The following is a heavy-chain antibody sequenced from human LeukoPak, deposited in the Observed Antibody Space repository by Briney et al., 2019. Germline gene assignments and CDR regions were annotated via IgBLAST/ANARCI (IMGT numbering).Heavy chain of an antibody. Sequence: GESLKISCKGSGYSFTSYWIGWVRQMPRKGLEWMGIIYPGDSDTRYSPSFQGQVTISADKSISTAYLQWSSLKASDTAMYYCARIYYYDSSGYPTGCDYWGQGTLVTVSS. CDR3: ARIYYYDSSGYPTGCDY. CDR1: GYSFTSYW. J-gene: IGHJ4*02. V-gene: IGHV5-51*01. CDR2: IYPGDSDT. D-gene: IGHD3-22*01.